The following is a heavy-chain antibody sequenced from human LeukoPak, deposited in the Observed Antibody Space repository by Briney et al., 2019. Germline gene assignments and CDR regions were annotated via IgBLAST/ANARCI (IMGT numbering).Heavy chain of an antibody. Sequence: GGSLRLSCAASGFSFSSYRMNWVRQAPGKGLEWVSSVSNSGDYIHYADSVKGRFTISRDNSKNSLYLQMDSLKTEDTAVYYCTTDERQGAPWGQGTLVTVSS. D-gene: IGHD1-26*01. CDR2: VSNSGDYI. CDR3: TTDERQGAP. J-gene: IGHJ5*02. CDR1: GFSFSSYR. V-gene: IGHV3-21*03.